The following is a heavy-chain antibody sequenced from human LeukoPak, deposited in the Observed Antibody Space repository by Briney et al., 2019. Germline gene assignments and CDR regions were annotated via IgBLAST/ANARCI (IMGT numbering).Heavy chain of an antibody. D-gene: IGHD5-12*01. CDR1: GFTFSSYE. CDR3: ARDGPDSGYGHYYYYYYMDV. J-gene: IGHJ6*03. CDR2: ISSSGSTI. Sequence: GGSLRLSCAASGFTFSSYEMNWVRQAPGKGLEWVSYISSSGSTIYYADSVKGRFTISRDNSKNTLYLQMNSLRAEDTALYYCARDGPDSGYGHYYYYYYMDVWGTGTTVTVSS. V-gene: IGHV3-48*03.